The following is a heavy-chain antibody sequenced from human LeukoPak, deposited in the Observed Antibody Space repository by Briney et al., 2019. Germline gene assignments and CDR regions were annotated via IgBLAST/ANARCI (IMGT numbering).Heavy chain of an antibody. CDR3: AKLDALVTPSATTNYYHLDV. CDR2: IYADDSDT. V-gene: IGHV5-51*01. CDR1: GSSFNTNW. Sequence: GESLKISCRGSGSSFNTNWIGWVRQRPGKGLEWMGIIYADDSDTKYSPSFRGQVTISVDKSISTTYLQWSGLKASDTAIYYCAKLDALVTPSATTNYYHLDVWGKGTTLTVSS. J-gene: IGHJ6*03. D-gene: IGHD2-21*02.